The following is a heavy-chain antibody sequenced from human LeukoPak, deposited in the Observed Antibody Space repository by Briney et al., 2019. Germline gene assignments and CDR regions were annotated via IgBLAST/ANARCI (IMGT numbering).Heavy chain of an antibody. CDR1: GFTFSSTS. D-gene: IGHD4-11*01. CDR2: TVGGGDGT. Sequence: GGSLRLSCAASGFTFSSTSMSWVRKAPGKGLEWVAVTVGGGDGTYYADSLKGRFTISRANSNATLYRQMNSLRAEHTAVYYCAKLTTSWGQGTLVTVSS. J-gene: IGHJ4*02. V-gene: IGHV3-23*01. CDR3: AKLTTS.